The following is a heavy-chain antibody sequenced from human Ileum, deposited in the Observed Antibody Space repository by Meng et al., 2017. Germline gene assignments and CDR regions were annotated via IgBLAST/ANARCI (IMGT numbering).Heavy chain of an antibody. Sequence: QVQQQQWGQGLLKPSGTLSLTCAVYGGSFSGYYWSWIRQPPGKGLEWIGEINHSGSTNYNPSLKSRVTISVDTSKNQFSLKLSSVTAADTAVYYCARGGHDSSGYYSFDYWGQGTLVTVAS. CDR1: GGSFSGYY. CDR3: ARGGHDSSGYYSFDY. CDR2: INHSGST. D-gene: IGHD3-22*01. V-gene: IGHV4-34*01. J-gene: IGHJ4*02.